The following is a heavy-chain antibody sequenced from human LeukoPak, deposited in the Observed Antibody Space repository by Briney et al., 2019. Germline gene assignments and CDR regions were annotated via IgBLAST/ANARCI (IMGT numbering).Heavy chain of an antibody. D-gene: IGHD3-10*01. CDR3: ASSRWFGEPFDY. J-gene: IGHJ4*02. CDR2: IYFSGST. CDR1: GVSISSYY. V-gene: IGHV4-59*08. Sequence: SETLSLTCTVSGVSISSYYWSWIRQPPGKGLEWVGYIYFSGSTNYNPSLKSRVTISVDTSKNRFSLKLSSVTAADTAVYYCASSRWFGEPFDYWGQGTLVTVSA.